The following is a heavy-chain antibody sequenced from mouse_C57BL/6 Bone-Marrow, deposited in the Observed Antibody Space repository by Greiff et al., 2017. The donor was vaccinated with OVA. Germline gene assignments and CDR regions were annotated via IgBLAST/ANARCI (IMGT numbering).Heavy chain of an antibody. CDR1: GYTFTSYW. Sequence: VQLQQPGAELVKPGASVKMSCKASGYTFTSYWITWVKQRPGQGLEWIGEIYPRSGNTYYNEKFKGKATLTADKSSSTAYMELRSLTSEDSAVYFCARRRRQLRLRFAYWGQGTLVTVSA. D-gene: IGHD3-2*02. J-gene: IGHJ3*01. V-gene: IGHV1-55*01. CDR3: ARRRRQLRLRFAY. CDR2: IYPRSGNT.